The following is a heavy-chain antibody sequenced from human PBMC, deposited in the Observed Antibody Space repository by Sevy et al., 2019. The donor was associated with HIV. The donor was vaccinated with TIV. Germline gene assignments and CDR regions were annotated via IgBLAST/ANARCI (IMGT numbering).Heavy chain of an antibody. CDR1: GFSFSSYS. J-gene: IGHJ4*02. D-gene: IGHD7-27*01. CDR2: ISSSSGTI. V-gene: IGHV3-48*01. CDR3: ARDDHWAFDY. Sequence: GSLRLSCVTSGFSFSSYSMNWVRPAPGKGLEWGSYISSSSGTIRYADSVKGRLTISRDNAKNSLFLQMNSLRAEDTAVYYCARDDHWAFDYWGQGALVTVSS.